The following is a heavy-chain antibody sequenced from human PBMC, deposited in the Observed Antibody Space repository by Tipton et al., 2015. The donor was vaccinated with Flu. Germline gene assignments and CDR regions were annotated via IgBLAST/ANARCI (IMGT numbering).Heavy chain of an antibody. CDR3: ARDLRGYSGYTGGDAFDL. CDR2: ISTSGST. D-gene: IGHD5-12*01. CDR1: GGSISSVTYY. J-gene: IGHJ3*01. V-gene: IGHV4-39*07. Sequence: TLSLTCTVSGGSISSVTYYWGWIRQSPGKGLEWIGRISTSGSTNYNASLESRVTMSRDTSKNHFSLRLSSATAADTALYYCARDLRGYSGYTGGDAFDLWGPGFMVTVSS.